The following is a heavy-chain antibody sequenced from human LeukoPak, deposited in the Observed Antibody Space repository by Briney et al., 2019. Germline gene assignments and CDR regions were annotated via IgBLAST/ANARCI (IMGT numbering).Heavy chain of an antibody. J-gene: IGHJ4*02. V-gene: IGHV3-30*03. D-gene: IGHD2-15*01. Sequence: GGSLRLSCAASGFTFSSYGMHWVRQAPGKGLEWVAVISYDGSNKYYADSVKGRFTISRDNSKNTLYLQMNSLRAEDTAVYYCARVYCSGGSCPDDYWGQGTLVTVSS. CDR3: ARVYCSGGSCPDDY. CDR1: GFTFSSYG. CDR2: ISYDGSNK.